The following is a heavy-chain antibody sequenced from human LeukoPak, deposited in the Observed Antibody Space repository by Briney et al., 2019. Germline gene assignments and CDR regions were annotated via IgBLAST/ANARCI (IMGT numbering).Heavy chain of an antibody. V-gene: IGHV3-48*01. J-gene: IGHJ4*02. D-gene: IGHD2-21*01. CDR2: ISSSSSTI. CDR3: ARDLEDYYCGGDCYSGYFDY. CDR1: GFTFSSYS. Sequence: GGSLRLSCAASGFTFSSYSMNWVRQAPGKGLEWVSYISSSSSTIYYADSVKGRFTISRDNAKNSLYLQMNSLRAEDTAVYYCARDLEDYYCGGDCYSGYFDYWGQGTLVTVSS.